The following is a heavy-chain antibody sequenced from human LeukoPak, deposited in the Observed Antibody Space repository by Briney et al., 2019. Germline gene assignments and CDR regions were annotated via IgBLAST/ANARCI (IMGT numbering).Heavy chain of an antibody. CDR1: GFTFSSYD. D-gene: IGHD1-26*01. CDR3: ERGIGGSYPGDY. Sequence: PGGSLRLSCAASGFTFSSYDMHWVRQATGKGLEWVSAIGTAGDTYYPGSVKGRFTISRENAKNSLYLQMNSLRAGDTAVYYCERGIGGSYPGDYWGQGTLVTVSS. J-gene: IGHJ4*02. V-gene: IGHV3-13*01. CDR2: IGTAGDT.